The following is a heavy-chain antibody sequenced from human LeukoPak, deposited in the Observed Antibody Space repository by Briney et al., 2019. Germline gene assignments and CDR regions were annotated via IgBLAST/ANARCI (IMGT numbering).Heavy chain of an antibody. CDR2: TYYRSKWYN. V-gene: IGHV6-1*01. CDR3: ARDLGLAAAGFSHWFDP. J-gene: IGHJ5*02. D-gene: IGHD6-13*01. CDR1: GDSVSSNSAA. Sequence: SQTLSLTCAISGDSVSSNSAAWNWIRQSPSRGLEWLGRTYYRSKWYNDYAVSVKSRITINPDTSKNQFSLQLNSVTSEDTAVYYCARDLGLAAAGFSHWFDPWGQGTLVTVSS.